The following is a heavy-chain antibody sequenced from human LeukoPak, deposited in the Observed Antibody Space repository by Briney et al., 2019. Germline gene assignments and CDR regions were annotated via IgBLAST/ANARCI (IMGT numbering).Heavy chain of an antibody. J-gene: IGHJ6*03. CDR2: IIPIFGTA. D-gene: IGHD4-17*01. CDR3: ARKELDGDEDGYYYYMDV. CDR1: GGTFSSYA. Sequence: SVKVSCKASGGTFSSYAISWVRQAPGQGLEWMGGIIPIFGTANYAQKFQGRVTITTDESTSTAYMELSSLRSEGTAVYYCARKELDGDEDGYYYYMDVWGKGTTVTVSS. V-gene: IGHV1-69*05.